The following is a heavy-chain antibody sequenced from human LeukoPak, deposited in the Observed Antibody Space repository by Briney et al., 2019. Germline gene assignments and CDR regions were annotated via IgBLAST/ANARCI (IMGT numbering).Heavy chain of an antibody. Sequence: GGSLRLSCDASGFIFNNYWISWVRQAPGEGLEWVANIKQDGSEKYYVDSVKGRFTISRDNAKNSLYLQMNSLRAEDTALYYCAGVHKGYYYGMDVWGQGTTVTVSS. V-gene: IGHV3-7*03. J-gene: IGHJ6*02. CDR3: AGVHKGYYYGMDV. CDR1: GFIFNNYW. CDR2: IKQDGSEK.